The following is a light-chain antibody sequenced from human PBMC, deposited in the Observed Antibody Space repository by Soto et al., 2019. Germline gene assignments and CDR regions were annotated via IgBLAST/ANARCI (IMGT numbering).Light chain of an antibody. CDR1: SSNIGTNY. CDR2: RTN. J-gene: IGLJ1*01. V-gene: IGLV1-47*01. CDR3: AAWDDSLSGLV. Sequence: QSVLTQPPSASGTPGQRVIITYSGSSSNIGTNYVYWYQQLPGTAPKFVIYRTNQRPSGVPERFSASKSGTSASLAISGLRSEDEADYYCAAWDDSLSGLVFGTGTKVTVL.